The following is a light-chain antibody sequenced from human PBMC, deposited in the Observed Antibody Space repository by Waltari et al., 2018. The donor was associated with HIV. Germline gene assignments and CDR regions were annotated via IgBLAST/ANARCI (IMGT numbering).Light chain of an antibody. CDR2: EVS. CDR3: SSYTSRRSNTPLT. J-gene: IGLJ2*01. Sequence: QSALTQPASVSGSPGQSIPISCTGTSSDAGGYNDVSWSQHPPGKAPKLMIYEVSNRPSGVSNRFSGSKSGNTASLTISGLQTEDEADYYCSSYTSRRSNTPLTFGGGTKLTVL. V-gene: IGLV2-14*01. CDR1: SSDAGGYND.